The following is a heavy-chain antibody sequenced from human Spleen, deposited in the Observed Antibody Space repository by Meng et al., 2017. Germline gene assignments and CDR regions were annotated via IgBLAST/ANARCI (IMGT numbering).Heavy chain of an antibody. V-gene: IGHV3-23*04. CDR2: ISGSGGST. CDR3: AKDITVTTSGF. Sequence: EVQLEQSGGGLVQPGGSLRLSCAASGFTFSTYAMTWVRQAPGKGLEWVSTISGSGGSTYYPDSVKDRFTISRDNSKNTLYLQMNRLRAEDTAVYYCAKDITVTTSGFWGQGTLVTVSS. CDR1: GFTFSTYA. J-gene: IGHJ4*02. D-gene: IGHD4-17*01.